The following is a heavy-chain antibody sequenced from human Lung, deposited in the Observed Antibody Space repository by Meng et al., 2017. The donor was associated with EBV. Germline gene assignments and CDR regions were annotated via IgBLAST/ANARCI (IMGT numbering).Heavy chain of an antibody. CDR3: ARGKLSGYRYFDY. V-gene: IGHV4-4*03. CDR2: IYHSGST. D-gene: IGHD3-3*01. J-gene: IGHJ4*02. Sequence: QVQLQGPGPGLVKPPGPLSPPLAVSGGSSSSSNWWSWVRQPPGKGLEWIGEIYHSGSTNYNPSLKSRVTISVDKSKNQFSLKLSSVTAADTAVYYCARGKLSGYRYFDYWGQGTLVTVSS. CDR1: GGSSSSSNW.